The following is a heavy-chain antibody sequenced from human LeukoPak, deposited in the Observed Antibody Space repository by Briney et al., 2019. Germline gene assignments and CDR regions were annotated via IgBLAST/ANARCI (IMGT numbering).Heavy chain of an antibody. V-gene: IGHV4-4*02. J-gene: IGHJ6*03. CDR1: GGSISSNNW. Sequence: SGTLSLTCAVSGGSISSNNWWSWVRQPPGKGLEWIGEMYHSGNTNYNPSLKSRAAISVDKSKNQFSLKLNSVTAADTAVYYCARDLRGYDSYYYYYYMDVWGKGTTVTISS. CDR2: MYHSGNT. D-gene: IGHD5-12*01. CDR3: ARDLRGYDSYYYYYYMDV.